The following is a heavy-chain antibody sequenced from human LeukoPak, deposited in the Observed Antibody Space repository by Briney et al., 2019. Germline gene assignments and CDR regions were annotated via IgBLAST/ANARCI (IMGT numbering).Heavy chain of an antibody. CDR2: ISSSSSYI. V-gene: IGHV3-21*04. CDR1: GFTFSSYS. CDR3: AKEGVRNIVVADIPFDY. Sequence: PGGSLRLSCAASGFTFSSYSMNWVRQAPGKGLEWVSSISSSSSYIYYADSVKGRFTISRDNSKNTLYLQMNSLRAEDTAVYYCAKEGVRNIVVADIPFDYWGQGTLVTVSS. D-gene: IGHD6-19*01. J-gene: IGHJ4*02.